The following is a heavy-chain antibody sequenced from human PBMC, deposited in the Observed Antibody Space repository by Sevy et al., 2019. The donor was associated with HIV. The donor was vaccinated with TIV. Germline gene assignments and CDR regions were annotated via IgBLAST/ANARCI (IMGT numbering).Heavy chain of an antibody. Sequence: GGCLRLSCAASGFTVSSNYMSWVRQAPGKGLEWVSVIYSGGSTYYADSVKGRFTISRDNSKNTLYLQMNSLRAEDTAVYYCARVHSRYCSGGSCYYYYYMDVWGKGTTVTISS. D-gene: IGHD2-15*01. CDR1: GFTVSSNY. CDR3: ARVHSRYCSGGSCYYYYYMDV. CDR2: IYSGGST. V-gene: IGHV3-53*01. J-gene: IGHJ6*03.